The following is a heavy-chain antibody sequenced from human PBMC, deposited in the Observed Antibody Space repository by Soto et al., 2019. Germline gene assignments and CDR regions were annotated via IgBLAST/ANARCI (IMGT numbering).Heavy chain of an antibody. D-gene: IGHD1-26*01. CDR1: GFTFGDYA. J-gene: IGHJ4*02. CDR3: TRARRGSYYPSYFDY. Sequence: PGGSLRLSCTASGFTFGDYAMSWFRQAPGKGLEWVGFIRSKAYGGTTEYAASVKGRFTISRDDSKSIAYLQMNSLKTEDTAVYYCTRARRGSYYPSYFDYWGQGPLVTVSS. CDR2: IRSKAYGGTT. V-gene: IGHV3-49*03.